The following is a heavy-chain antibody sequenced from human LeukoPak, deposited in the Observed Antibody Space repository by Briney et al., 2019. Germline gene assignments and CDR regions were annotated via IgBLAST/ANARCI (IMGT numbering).Heavy chain of an antibody. CDR2: IYYSGST. Sequence: PSETLSLTCSVSGTSINSATYYGSCIRQAPGKGLEWMGYIYYSGSTNYNPSLKSRVTISVDTSKNQFSLKLTSVTAADTAVSYCARHGRNDYIDSYFQHWGQGTLVTVSS. V-gene: IGHV4-59*08. D-gene: IGHD4-11*01. J-gene: IGHJ1*01. CDR3: ARHGRNDYIDSYFQH. CDR1: GTSINSATYY.